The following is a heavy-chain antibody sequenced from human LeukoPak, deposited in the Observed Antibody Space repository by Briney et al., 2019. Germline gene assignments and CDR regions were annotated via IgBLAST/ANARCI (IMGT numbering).Heavy chain of an antibody. Sequence: GASVKVSCKASGYTFTSYGISWVRQAPGQGLEWMGWISAYNGNTNYAQKLQGRVTMTTDTSTSTAYMELRSLRSDDTAVCYCARGQAAAASYNWFDPWGQGTLVTVSS. CDR1: GYTFTSYG. D-gene: IGHD6-13*01. CDR2: ISAYNGNT. CDR3: ARGQAAAASYNWFDP. J-gene: IGHJ5*02. V-gene: IGHV1-18*01.